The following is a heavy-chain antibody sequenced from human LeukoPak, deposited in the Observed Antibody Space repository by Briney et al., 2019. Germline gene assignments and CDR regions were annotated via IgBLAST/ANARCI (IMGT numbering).Heavy chain of an antibody. CDR1: GGSFSGYY. CDR3: ATIFGGSSRGVDY. J-gene: IGHJ4*02. Sequence: SETLSLTCAVYGGSFSGYYWSWIRQPPGKGLEWIGEINHSGSTNYNPSLKSRVTISVDTSKNQFSLKLSSVTAADTAVYYCATIFGGSSRGVDYWGQGTLVTVSS. D-gene: IGHD2-15*01. V-gene: IGHV4-34*01. CDR2: INHSGST.